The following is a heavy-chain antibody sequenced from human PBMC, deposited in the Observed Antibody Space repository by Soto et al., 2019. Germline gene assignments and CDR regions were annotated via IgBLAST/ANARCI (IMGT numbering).Heavy chain of an antibody. CDR2: LSASGFST. D-gene: IGHD1-1*01. Sequence: GGSLRLSCAASGFTFSSYAMNWVRQAPGKGLEWVSTLSASGFSTYYADSVKGRFTSSRDNSKNTLYLQMNSLRVEDTAVYYCAGYRGATTTYFDYWGQGTLVTVSS. V-gene: IGHV3-23*01. CDR3: AGYRGATTTYFDY. CDR1: GFTFSSYA. J-gene: IGHJ4*02.